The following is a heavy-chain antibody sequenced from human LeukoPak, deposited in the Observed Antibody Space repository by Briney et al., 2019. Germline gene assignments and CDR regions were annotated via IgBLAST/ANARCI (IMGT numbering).Heavy chain of an antibody. CDR3: ARGSTTVPHYFDY. J-gene: IGHJ4*02. CDR1: GGSFSGNY. D-gene: IGHD4-17*01. V-gene: IGHV4-34*01. Sequence: SETLSPTCAVFGGSFSGNYWSYIRQPPGKGLEWIGEINHSGSTNYNPSLKSRVTISVDTSKNQFSLMLTSVTAADTAVYYCARGSTTVPHYFDYWGQGTLVTVSS. CDR2: INHSGST.